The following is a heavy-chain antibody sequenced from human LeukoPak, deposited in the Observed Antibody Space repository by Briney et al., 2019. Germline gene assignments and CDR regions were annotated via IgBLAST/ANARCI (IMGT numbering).Heavy chain of an antibody. D-gene: IGHD3-10*01. CDR2: MNPNSGNT. Sequence: ASVKVSCKASGYTFTSYDINWVRQATGQGLEWMGWMNPNSGNTGYAQKFQGRVTMTRNTSISTAYMELSSLRSEDTAVYYCASSGPFGELPFPPYNWFDPWGQGTLVTVSS. J-gene: IGHJ5*02. V-gene: IGHV1-8*01. CDR1: GYTFTSYD. CDR3: ASSGPFGELPFPPYNWFDP.